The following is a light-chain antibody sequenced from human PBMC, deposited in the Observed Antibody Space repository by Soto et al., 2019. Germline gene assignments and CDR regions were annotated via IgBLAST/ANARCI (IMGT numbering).Light chain of an antibody. J-gene: IGLJ2*01. CDR3: QSYDGSNPDVV. CDR1: SGSIATNY. CDR2: DDT. V-gene: IGLV6-57*02. Sequence: NFMLTQPHSVSESPGQTVTISCTGSSGSIATNYVQCYQQRPGSAPTTVLYDDTQRPSGVPERFSGSIDSSSNSASLTISGLKTEDEADYYCQSYDGSNPDVVFGGGTKLTVL.